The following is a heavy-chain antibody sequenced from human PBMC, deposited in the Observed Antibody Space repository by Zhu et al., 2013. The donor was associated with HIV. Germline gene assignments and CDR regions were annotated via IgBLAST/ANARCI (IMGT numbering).Heavy chain of an antibody. CDR1: EYTLTSYD. Sequence: QVQLVQSGAEVKKPGASVKVSCKASEYTLTSYDIHWVRQVTGQGLEWMGRMKTNSGKTGYAKKFQGRVTFTRNTSIDTAYMELSSLTSEDTAVYYCARGQWELPRLHEYWGQGTLVTVSS. J-gene: IGHJ4*02. CDR3: ARGQWELPRLHEY. V-gene: IGHV1-8*03. D-gene: IGHD1-26*01. CDR2: MKTNSGKT.